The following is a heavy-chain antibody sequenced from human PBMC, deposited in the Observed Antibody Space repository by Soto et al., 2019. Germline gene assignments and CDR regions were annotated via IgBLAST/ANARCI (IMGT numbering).Heavy chain of an antibody. D-gene: IGHD6-13*01. J-gene: IGHJ5*02. V-gene: IGHV1-3*01. CDR1: GYTFTTYT. CDR3: AGGIATGQLDP. CDR2: ITPVNGNT. Sequence: QVQLVQSGAEVKKPGASVMLSCKASGYTFTTYTMNWVRQAPGQSLEWMGCITPVNGNTKSSQKFQDRVIITRDTSAITAYMELRSLRSDDTAVYYCAGGIATGQLDPWGQGTLVIVSS.